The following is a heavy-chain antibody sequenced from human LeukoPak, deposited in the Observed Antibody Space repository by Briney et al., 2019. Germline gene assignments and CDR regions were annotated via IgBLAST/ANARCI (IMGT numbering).Heavy chain of an antibody. V-gene: IGHV4-4*07. CDR2: AHSSGST. Sequence: SETLSLTCTVSGGSISGYFWSWIRQPAGKGLEWIGRAHSSGSTNYIPSMKSRVSMSVDTSKNQLSLKLNTVTAADTAMYYCAREAVDYGSGSHDYWGQGILVTVSS. D-gene: IGHD3-10*01. CDR3: AREAVDYGSGSHDY. J-gene: IGHJ4*02. CDR1: GGSISGYF.